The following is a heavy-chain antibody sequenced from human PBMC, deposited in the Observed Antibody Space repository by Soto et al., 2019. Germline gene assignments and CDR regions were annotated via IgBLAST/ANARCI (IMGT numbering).Heavy chain of an antibody. J-gene: IGHJ4*02. CDR2: ISGGGGST. CDR1: GWKFSSYA. CDR3: AKDLGVPG. V-gene: IGHV3-23*01. Sequence: GALRLSYAASGWKFSSYAMSWVRQAPGKGLEWVSTISGGGGSTYYADSVKGRFTISRDNSKNTLYLQMNSLRAEDTAVYYCAKDLGVPGWGQGTLVTVSS. D-gene: IGHD3-16*01.